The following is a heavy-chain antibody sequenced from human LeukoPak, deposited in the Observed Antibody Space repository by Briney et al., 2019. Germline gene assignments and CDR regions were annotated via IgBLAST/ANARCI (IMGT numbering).Heavy chain of an antibody. Sequence: PGGSLRLSCAASGFTFSSYAMHWVRQAPGKGLEWVAVISYDGSNKYYADSVKGRFTISRDNSKNTLYLQMNSLRAEDTAVYYCARETRWVFDPWGQGTLVTVSS. CDR1: GFTFSSYA. CDR3: ARETRWVFDP. J-gene: IGHJ5*02. D-gene: IGHD4-23*01. V-gene: IGHV3-30-3*01. CDR2: ISYDGSNK.